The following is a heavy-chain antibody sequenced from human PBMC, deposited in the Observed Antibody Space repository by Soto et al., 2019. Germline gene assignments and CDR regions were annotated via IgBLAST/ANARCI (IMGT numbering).Heavy chain of an antibody. J-gene: IGHJ4*02. Sequence: TLSLTCTVSGGTICSGGYDGSWIRQHPGKGLEWIGYIYYSGSTYYNSSLKSRVTISVDTSKNQFSLKLSSVTAADTAVYYCARVWDSSGPNFDYWGQGTLVTVSS. CDR1: GGTICSGGYD. CDR3: ARVWDSSGPNFDY. D-gene: IGHD3-22*01. V-gene: IGHV4-31*03. CDR2: IYYSGST.